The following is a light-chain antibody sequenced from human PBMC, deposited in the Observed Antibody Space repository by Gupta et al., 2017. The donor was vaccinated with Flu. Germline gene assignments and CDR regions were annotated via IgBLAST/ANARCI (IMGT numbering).Light chain of an antibody. CDR3: QQRDSSPYT. CDR1: QSISKY. V-gene: IGKV1-39*01. Sequence: DIQMTQSPSSLSASVGDRVTVTCRASQSISKYLNWYQQKPGKAPKLLIYATSNVQNGVSSRFSGSGSETDFTLTISSRQPEDFAAYYCQQRDSSPYTFGQGTKLEIK. J-gene: IGKJ2*01. CDR2: ATS.